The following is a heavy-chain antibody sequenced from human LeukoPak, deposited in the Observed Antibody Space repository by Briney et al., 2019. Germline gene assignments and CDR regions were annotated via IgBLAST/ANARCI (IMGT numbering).Heavy chain of an antibody. J-gene: IGHJ5*02. D-gene: IGHD6-13*01. CDR2: IYYSGST. CDR1: GGSISSSSYY. CDR3: ARQSLYSSSWHANNWFDP. V-gene: IGHV4-39*01. Sequence: SETLSHTCTVSGGSISSSSYYWGRIRQPPGKGLEWIGNIYYSGSTYYNPSLKSRVTISVDTSKNQFSLKLSSVTAADTAVYYCARQSLYSSSWHANNWFDPWGQGTLVTVSS.